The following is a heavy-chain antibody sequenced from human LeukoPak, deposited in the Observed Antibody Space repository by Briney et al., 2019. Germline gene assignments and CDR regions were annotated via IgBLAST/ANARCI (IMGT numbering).Heavy chain of an antibody. V-gene: IGHV3-48*03. CDR1: GFTFSGCE. D-gene: IGHD3-10*01. CDR2: ISRSGNTI. Sequence: GGSLRLSCAISGFTFSGCELTWVRQAPGKGLEWISYISRSGNTIYYADSVKGRFTTSRDNAKNSLYLQIHSLRAEDTATYYCAKHYGSGTYYNYFTYWGQGTLVSVSS. J-gene: IGHJ4*02. CDR3: AKHYGSGTYYNYFTY.